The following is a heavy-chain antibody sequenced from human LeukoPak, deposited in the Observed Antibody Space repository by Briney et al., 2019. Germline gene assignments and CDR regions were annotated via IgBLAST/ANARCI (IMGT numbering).Heavy chain of an antibody. J-gene: IGHJ4*02. Sequence: PGRSLRLSCEASGFTFSIFPMHCVSQAPGKGLEWVALISSGSEKYYAYSVKGRFTISRDNSKNMLYLQMNSLRADDTAVYYCARDLELSAVYYFDSWGQGTLVIVSS. CDR1: GFTFSIFP. D-gene: IGHD3-3*01. CDR2: ISSGSEK. V-gene: IGHV3-30*04. CDR3: ARDLELSAVYYFDS.